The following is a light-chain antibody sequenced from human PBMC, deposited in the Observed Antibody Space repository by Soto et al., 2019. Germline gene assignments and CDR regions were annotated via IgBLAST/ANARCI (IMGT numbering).Light chain of an antibody. CDR2: EVS. Sequence: QSALTQPPSASGSPGQSVTISCTGTGSDVGGYNFVAWYQQHPGKAPKLMISEVSKRPSGVPDRFSGSKSGNTASLTVSGLQAEDEADYYCSSYAGSNIFVFGTGTKLTVL. J-gene: IGLJ1*01. CDR1: GSDVGGYNF. V-gene: IGLV2-8*01. CDR3: SSYAGSNIFV.